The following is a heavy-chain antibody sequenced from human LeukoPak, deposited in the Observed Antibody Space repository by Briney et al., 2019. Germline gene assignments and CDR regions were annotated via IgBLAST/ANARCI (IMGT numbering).Heavy chain of an antibody. J-gene: IGHJ6*02. V-gene: IGHV3-33*01. CDR1: GFTFSSYG. CDR3: ARDLGFGEGQYYYYYYGMDV. Sequence: GGSLRLSCAASGFTFSSYGMHWVRQAPGKGLEWVAVIWYDGSNKYYADSVKGRFTISRDNSKNTLYLQMNSLRAEDTAVYYCARDLGFGEGQYYYYYYGMDVWGQGTTVTVSS. CDR2: IWYDGSNK. D-gene: IGHD3-10*01.